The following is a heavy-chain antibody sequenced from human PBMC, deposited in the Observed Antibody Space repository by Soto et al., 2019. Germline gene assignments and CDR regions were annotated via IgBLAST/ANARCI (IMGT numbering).Heavy chain of an antibody. Sequence: GGSLRLSCAASGFTFSSYAMHWVRQAPGKGLEWVAVISYDGSNKYYADSVKGRFTISRDNSKNTLYLQMNSLRAEDTAVYYCARDSSPLKDYYYGMDVWGQGTTVTVSS. J-gene: IGHJ6*02. CDR1: GFTFSSYA. D-gene: IGHD6-13*01. CDR2: ISYDGSNK. CDR3: ARDSSPLKDYYYGMDV. V-gene: IGHV3-30-3*01.